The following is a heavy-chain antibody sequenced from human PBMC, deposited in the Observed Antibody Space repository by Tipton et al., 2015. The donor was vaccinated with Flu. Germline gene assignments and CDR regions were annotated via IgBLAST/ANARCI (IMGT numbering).Heavy chain of an antibody. CDR2: IYSGEDA. D-gene: IGHD2-15*01. CDR1: GLTVGDNY. Sequence: QLVQSGGALTQPGGSLRLSCVASGLTVGDNYMTWVRQSPGKGLEWISVIYSGEDAQYADSVKGRFTISRDNSKNTVYLLMNRLRVEDTAVYYCARDTGGYCSGSSCLPRFDYWGQGTLVTVSS. CDR3: ARDTGGYCSGSSCLPRFDY. J-gene: IGHJ4*02. V-gene: IGHV3-53*01.